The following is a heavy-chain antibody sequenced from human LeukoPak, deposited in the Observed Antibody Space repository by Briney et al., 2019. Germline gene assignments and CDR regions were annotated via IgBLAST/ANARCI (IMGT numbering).Heavy chain of an antibody. D-gene: IGHD5-18*01. J-gene: IGHJ4*02. CDR1: GYTFTSYY. CDR2: INPNSGGT. V-gene: IGHV1-2*06. CDR3: AGFTAMVPDYFDY. Sequence: ASVKVSCKASGYTFTSYYIHWVRQAPGQGLEWMGRINPNSGGTNYAQKFQGRVTMTRDTSISTAYMELSRLRSDDTAVYYCAGFTAMVPDYFDYWGQGTLVTVSS.